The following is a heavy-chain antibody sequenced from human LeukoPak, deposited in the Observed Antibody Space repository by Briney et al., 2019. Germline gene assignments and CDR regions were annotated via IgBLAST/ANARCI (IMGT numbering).Heavy chain of an antibody. Sequence: GESLKISCKGSGYSFTTSWIGWVRQATGQGLEWMGWMNPNSGNTGYAQKFQGRVTITRNTSISTAYMELSSLRSEDTAVYYCARGFVPWYYDFWSGYYTAGVDYWGQGTLVTVSS. V-gene: IGHV1-8*03. CDR2: MNPNSGNT. D-gene: IGHD3-3*01. CDR3: ARGFVPWYYDFWSGYYTAGVDY. CDR1: GYSFTTSW. J-gene: IGHJ4*02.